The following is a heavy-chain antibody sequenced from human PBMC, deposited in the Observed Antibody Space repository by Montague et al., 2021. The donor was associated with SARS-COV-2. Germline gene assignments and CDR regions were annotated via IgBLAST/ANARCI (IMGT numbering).Heavy chain of an antibody. CDR2: IFYSGTT. V-gene: IGHV4-39*01. J-gene: IGHJ4*02. CDR1: GASISSSANS. CDR3: ARHVTFGGVVVALDY. Sequence: ETLSLTCTVSGASISSSANSWGWIRQSPGKGLEWFGSIFYSGTTYFNPSLRTRIAISVDTSKKQFSLMVTSVTAADTAVYYCARHVTFGGVVVALDYWGQGHLVSVSA. D-gene: IGHD3-16*02.